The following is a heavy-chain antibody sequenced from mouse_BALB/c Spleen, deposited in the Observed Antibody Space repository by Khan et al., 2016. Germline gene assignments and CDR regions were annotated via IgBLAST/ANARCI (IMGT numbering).Heavy chain of an antibody. D-gene: IGHD4-1*01. V-gene: IGHV1-69*01. CDR3: ARGELGDY. CDR1: GYTFTDYW. Sequence: QVRLQQSGTELVMPGASVKMSCKASGYTFTDYWMHWVKQRPGQGLEWIGAIDTSDTYTSYNQKFKGKATLTVDESSSTAYMQLSSLTSEDSAVYYCARGELGDYWGQGTTLTVSS. J-gene: IGHJ2*01. CDR2: IDTSDTYT.